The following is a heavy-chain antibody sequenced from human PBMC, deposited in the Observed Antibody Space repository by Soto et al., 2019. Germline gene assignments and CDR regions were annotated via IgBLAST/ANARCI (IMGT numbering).Heavy chain of an antibody. D-gene: IGHD5-12*01. V-gene: IGHV3-21*01. J-gene: IGHJ4*02. Sequence: EVQLVESGGGLVKPGGSLRLCCAASGFTFSSYSMNWVRQAPGKGLEWVSSISSSSSYIYYADSVKGRFTISRDNAKNSLYLQMNSLRAEDTAVYYCARDSNRYSGYDRGYDYSGQGTLVTVSS. CDR1: GFTFSSYS. CDR3: ARDSNRYSGYDRGYDY. CDR2: ISSSSSYI.